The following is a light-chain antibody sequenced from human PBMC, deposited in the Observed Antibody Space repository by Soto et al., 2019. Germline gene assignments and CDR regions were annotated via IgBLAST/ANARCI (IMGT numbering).Light chain of an antibody. J-gene: IGLJ3*02. Sequence: QSVLTQPPSASGSPGQSVTISCTGTSSDIGGYNYVSWYQHHPGKAPKLMIYEVSKRPSGVPDRFSGSKSGNTASLTVSGLQADDEADYYCNSYADSNNWVFGGGTKLTVL. CDR1: SSDIGGYNY. V-gene: IGLV2-8*01. CDR2: EVS. CDR3: NSYADSNNWV.